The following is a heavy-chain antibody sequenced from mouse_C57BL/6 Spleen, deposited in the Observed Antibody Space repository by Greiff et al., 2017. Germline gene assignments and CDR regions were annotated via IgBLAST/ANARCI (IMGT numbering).Heavy chain of an antibody. Sequence: VQLQESGAELVRPGASVTLSCKASGYTFTDYEMHWVKQTPVHGLEWIGAIEPETGGTAYNQKFKGKAILTADKSSSTAYMELRSLTSEDSAVYYCTRRYYGSSYDYWGQGTLVTVSA. V-gene: IGHV1-15*01. CDR3: TRRYYGSSYDY. J-gene: IGHJ3*01. D-gene: IGHD1-1*01. CDR1: GYTFTDYE. CDR2: IEPETGGT.